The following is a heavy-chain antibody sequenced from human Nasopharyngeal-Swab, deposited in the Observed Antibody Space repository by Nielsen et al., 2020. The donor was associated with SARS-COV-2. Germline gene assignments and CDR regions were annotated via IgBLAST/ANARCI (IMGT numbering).Heavy chain of an antibody. D-gene: IGHD2-2*01. Sequence: ASVKVSCKASGYTFTSYYMHWVRQAPGQGLEWMGIINPSGGSTSYAQKFQGRVTMTRDTSTSTVYMELSSLRSEDTAVYYCARGYCSSTSCYVRGNYFDNWGQGTLVTVSS. CDR2: INPSGGST. V-gene: IGHV1-46*01. CDR3: ARGYCSSTSCYVRGNYFDN. J-gene: IGHJ4*02. CDR1: GYTFTSYY.